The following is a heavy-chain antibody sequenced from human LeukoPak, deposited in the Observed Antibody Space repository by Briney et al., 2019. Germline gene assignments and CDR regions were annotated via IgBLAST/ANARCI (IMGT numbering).Heavy chain of an antibody. CDR2: IKQDETEK. V-gene: IGHV3-7*01. CDR1: GFTFSNFW. Sequence: GGSLRLSCTASGFTFSNFWMGWVRQAAGKGLEWVANIKQDETEKFYLGSVKGRFTISRDNAKNSLYLQMNSLRAEDTAVYYCARDLSGYNPFDYWGQGTQVTVSS. D-gene: IGHD5-24*01. J-gene: IGHJ4*02. CDR3: ARDLSGYNPFDY.